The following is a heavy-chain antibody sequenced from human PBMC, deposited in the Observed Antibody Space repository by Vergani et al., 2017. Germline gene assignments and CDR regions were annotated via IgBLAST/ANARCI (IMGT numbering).Heavy chain of an antibody. D-gene: IGHD4-17*01. CDR3: ARDRWDHGEMVTSFLGLDV. CDR2: INPNSGGT. V-gene: IGHV1-2*02. Sequence: QVQLVQSGAEVKKPGASVKVSCKASGYTFTGYYMHWVRQAPGQGLEWMGWINPNSGGTNYAQKFQGRVTMTRDTSISTAYMELSRLRSDDTAVYYCARDRWDHGEMVTSFLGLDVWGQGTTVTVSS. CDR1: GYTFTGYY. J-gene: IGHJ6*02.